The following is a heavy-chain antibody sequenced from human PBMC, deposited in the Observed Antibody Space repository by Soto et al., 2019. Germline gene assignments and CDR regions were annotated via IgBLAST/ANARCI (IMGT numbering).Heavy chain of an antibody. J-gene: IGHJ4*02. V-gene: IGHV4-31*03. D-gene: IGHD6-13*01. Sequence: SETLSLTCTVSGGSISSGGYYWSWIRQDPGKGLEWIGYIYYSGSTYYNPSLKSRVTISVDTSKNQFSLKLSSVNAADTAVYYCATKASIAAAGPVFDYWGQGTLVTVSS. CDR1: GGSISSGGYY. CDR3: ATKASIAAAGPVFDY. CDR2: IYYSGST.